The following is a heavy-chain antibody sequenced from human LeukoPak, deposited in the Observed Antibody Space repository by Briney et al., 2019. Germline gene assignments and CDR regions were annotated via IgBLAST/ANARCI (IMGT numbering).Heavy chain of an antibody. CDR1: GFTFSTYW. Sequence: GGPLRLSCAASGFTFSTYWMHWVRQAPGKGLVWVSRINGDGSSTTYADSVKGRFTISRDNAKNTLYLQMNSLRAEDTAVYYCARAPYGGSADYWGQGTLVTVSS. J-gene: IGHJ4*02. V-gene: IGHV3-74*01. CDR2: INGDGSST. D-gene: IGHD4/OR15-4a*01. CDR3: ARAPYGGSADY.